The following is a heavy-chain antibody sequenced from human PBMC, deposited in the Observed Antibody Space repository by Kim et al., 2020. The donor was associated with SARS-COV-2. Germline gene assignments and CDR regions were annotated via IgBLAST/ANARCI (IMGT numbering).Heavy chain of an antibody. CDR1: GYTFTGYY. Sequence: ASVKVSCKASGYTFTGYYMHWVRQAPGQGLEWMGRINPNSGGTNYAQKFQGRVTMTRDTSISTAYMELSRLRSDDTAVYYCARSQTLLPPNIVVVPAAIMVLVDYWGQGTLVTVSS. D-gene: IGHD2-2*01. V-gene: IGHV1-2*06. J-gene: IGHJ4*02. CDR3: ARSQTLLPPNIVVVPAAIMVLVDY. CDR2: INPNSGGT.